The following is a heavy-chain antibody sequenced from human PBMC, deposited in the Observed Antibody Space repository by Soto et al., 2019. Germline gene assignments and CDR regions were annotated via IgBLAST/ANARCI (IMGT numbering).Heavy chain of an antibody. V-gene: IGHV5-10-1*01. CDR2: IDPSDSYI. Sequence: GESLKISCKGSGCSFISYWISWVRQMPGKGLVWMGRIDPSDSYINYSPSFQGHVTISADKSISTAYLQWSSLKASDTAMYYCARLPLAAAYSDANTWGQGTLVTVSS. D-gene: IGHD6-13*01. CDR3: ARLPLAAAYSDANT. CDR1: GCSFISYW. J-gene: IGHJ5*02.